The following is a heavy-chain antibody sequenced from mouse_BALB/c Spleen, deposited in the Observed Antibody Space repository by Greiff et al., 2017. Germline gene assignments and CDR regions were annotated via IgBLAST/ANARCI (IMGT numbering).Heavy chain of an antibody. Sequence: VQLQQSGAELVRPGVSVKISCKGSGYTFTDYAMHWVKQSHAKSLEWIGVISTYYGDASYNQKFKGKATMTVDKSSSTAYMELARLTSEDSAIYYCARGLRRDYFDYWGQGTTLTVSS. V-gene: IGHV1S137*01. J-gene: IGHJ2*01. CDR3: ARGLRRDYFDY. CDR2: ISTYYGDA. D-gene: IGHD2-2*01. CDR1: GYTFTDYA.